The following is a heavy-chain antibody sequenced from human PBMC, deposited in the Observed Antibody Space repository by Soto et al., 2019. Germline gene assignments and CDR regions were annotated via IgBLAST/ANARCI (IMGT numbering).Heavy chain of an antibody. Sequence: ASVKVSCKASGYTFTSYYISWVRQAPGQGLEWMGWISAYNGNTNYAQKLQGRVTMTRDTSTSTVYMELSSLRSEDTAVYYCATPRDYYDSSGLDYWGQGTLVTVSS. CDR1: GYTFTSYY. CDR2: ISAYNGNT. J-gene: IGHJ4*02. D-gene: IGHD3-22*01. CDR3: ATPRDYYDSSGLDY. V-gene: IGHV1-18*01.